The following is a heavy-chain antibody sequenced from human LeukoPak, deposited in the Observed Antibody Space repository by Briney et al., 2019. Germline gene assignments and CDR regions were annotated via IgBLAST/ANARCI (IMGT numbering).Heavy chain of an antibody. CDR2: IIPILGIA. V-gene: IGHV1-69*04. D-gene: IGHD3-22*01. J-gene: IGHJ1*01. Sequence: GASVKVSCKASGHTFTNYGISWVRQAPGQGLEWMGRIIPILGIANYAQKFQGRVTITADKSTSTAYMELSSLRSEDTAVYYCARGSYYDSSGFDAEYFQHWGQGTLVTVSS. CDR3: ARGSYYDSSGFDAEYFQH. CDR1: GHTFTNYG.